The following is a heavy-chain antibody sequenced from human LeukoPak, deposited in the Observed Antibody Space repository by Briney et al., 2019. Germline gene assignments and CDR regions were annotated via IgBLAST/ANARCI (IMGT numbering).Heavy chain of an antibody. CDR2: VWYDGSKK. D-gene: IGHD2-15*01. J-gene: IGHJ4*02. V-gene: IGHV3-33*01. CDR1: GFTFSSYG. CDR3: ARDPSPTSGYCSGGSCYPGAY. Sequence: AGTLRLSCAASGFTFSSYGRDWLRQAPGKGLVWVAVVWYDGSKKYYADSVKGRFTISRDNSDNTLYLQMNSLRAEDTAVYYCARDPSPTSGYCSGGSCYPGAYWGQGTLVTVSS.